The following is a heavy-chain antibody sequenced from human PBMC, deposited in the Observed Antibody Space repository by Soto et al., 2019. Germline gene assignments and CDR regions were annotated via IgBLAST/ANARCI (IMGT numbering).Heavy chain of an antibody. J-gene: IGHJ5*02. CDR2: TYYRSKWYN. CDR3: ARDSGVYGDYYNWFDP. Sequence: SQTLSLTYAISGDSVSSNSAAWNWIRQSPSRGLEWLGRTYYRSKWYNDYAVSVKSRITINPDTSKNQFSLQLNSVTPEDTAVYYCARDSGVYGDYYNWFDPWGQGTLVTVSS. D-gene: IGHD4-17*01. V-gene: IGHV6-1*01. CDR1: GDSVSSNSAA.